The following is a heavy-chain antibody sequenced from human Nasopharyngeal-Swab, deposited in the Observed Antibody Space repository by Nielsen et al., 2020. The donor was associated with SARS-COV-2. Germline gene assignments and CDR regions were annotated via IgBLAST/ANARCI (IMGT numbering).Heavy chain of an antibody. CDR1: GCSISSYY. D-gene: IGHD1-26*01. CDR2: IYYSWST. V-gene: IGHV4-59*01. CDR3: ARGRELFNYYYYGMDV. J-gene: IGHJ6*02. Sequence: SDTLSLTCTVSGCSISSYYWSWIRQPPGKGLEWIGYIYYSWSTNYNPSLKSRFTISVDTSKNQFSLKLSSVTDADTAVYYCARGRELFNYYYYGMDVWGQGTTVTVSS.